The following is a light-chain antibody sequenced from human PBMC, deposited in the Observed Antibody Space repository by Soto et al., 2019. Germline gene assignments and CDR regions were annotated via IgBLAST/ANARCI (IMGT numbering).Light chain of an antibody. CDR2: AAS. CDR1: QSTNSN. Sequence: DIQMTQSPSSLSASVGDRVTITCRASQSTNSNLNWYQQKPGKVPKLLIYAASSLQSGVSSRFSGSGSGTDFTLTISSLQPEDFATYYCQQSHSIPWTFGQGTKVDIK. CDR3: QQSHSIPWT. V-gene: IGKV1-39*01. J-gene: IGKJ1*01.